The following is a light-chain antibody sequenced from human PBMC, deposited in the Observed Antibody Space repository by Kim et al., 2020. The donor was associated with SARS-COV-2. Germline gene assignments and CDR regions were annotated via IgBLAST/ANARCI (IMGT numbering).Light chain of an antibody. CDR1: SGHSSYA. CDR3: QTWGTGIRV. V-gene: IGLV4-69*01. Sequence: QLVLTQSPSASASLGASVKLTCTLSSGHSSYAITWHQQQPEKGPQYLMKLNSDGSHSKGDGIPDRFSGSSSGAERYLTISSRQSEDEADYYCQTWGTGIRVFGGGTQLTVL. CDR2: LNSDGSH. J-gene: IGLJ3*02.